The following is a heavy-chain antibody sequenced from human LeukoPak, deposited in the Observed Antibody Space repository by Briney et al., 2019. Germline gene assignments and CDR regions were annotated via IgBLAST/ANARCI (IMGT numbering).Heavy chain of an antibody. Sequence: ASVEVSCKASGYTFTGYYMHWVRQAPGQGLEWMGRINPNSGGTNYAQKFQGRVTMTRDTSISTAYMELSRLRSDDTAVYYCARDQYYYDSSGYYYLYYFDYWGQGTLVTVSS. J-gene: IGHJ4*02. D-gene: IGHD3-22*01. CDR1: GYTFTGYY. CDR3: ARDQYYYDSSGYYYLYYFDY. CDR2: INPNSGGT. V-gene: IGHV1-2*06.